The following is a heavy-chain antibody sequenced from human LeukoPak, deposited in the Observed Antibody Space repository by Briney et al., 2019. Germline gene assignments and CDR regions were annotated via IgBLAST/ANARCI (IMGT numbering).Heavy chain of an antibody. CDR3: AKVIRGGYGMDV. CDR2: ISDSSSIT. J-gene: IGHJ6*02. Sequence: GGSLRLSCAASGFTVSGNHVNWGRQAPGKGLEWVSYISDSSSITYYADSVKGRFTTSRDNAKNSLSLQLNSLRDEDTAVYFCAKVIRGGYGMDVWGQGTTVTVSS. D-gene: IGHD3-10*01. V-gene: IGHV3-48*02. CDR1: GFTVSGNH.